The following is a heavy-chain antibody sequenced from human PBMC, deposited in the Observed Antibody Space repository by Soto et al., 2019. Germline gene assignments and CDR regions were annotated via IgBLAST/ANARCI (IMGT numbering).Heavy chain of an antibody. V-gene: IGHV4-34*01. CDR2: ILYTGST. CDR3: ARGLSGSSALDY. J-gene: IGHJ4*02. Sequence: LPETLSLTCAVSGGAFTGYYWSWVRQPPGKGLEWIGEILYTGSTTYNPSLKGRVTISVDTSKNHFSLIVTSVTAADTAVYYCARGLSGSSALDYWGQGILVTVSS. D-gene: IGHD3-22*01. CDR1: GGAFTGYY.